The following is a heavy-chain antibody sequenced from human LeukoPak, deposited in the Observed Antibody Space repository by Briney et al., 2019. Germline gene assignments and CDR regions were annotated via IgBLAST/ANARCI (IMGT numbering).Heavy chain of an antibody. CDR1: GFTFSSYS. V-gene: IGHV3-21*01. Sequence: GGSLRLSCAASGFTFSSYSMTWVRQAPGKGLEWVSSISSSSSYMYYADSVKGRFTITRDNAKNSLYLQMNSLRAEDTAVYYCASTVWGIAVAGTGPDYWGQGTLVTVSS. CDR2: ISSSSSYM. CDR3: ASTVWGIAVAGTGPDY. D-gene: IGHD6-19*01. J-gene: IGHJ4*02.